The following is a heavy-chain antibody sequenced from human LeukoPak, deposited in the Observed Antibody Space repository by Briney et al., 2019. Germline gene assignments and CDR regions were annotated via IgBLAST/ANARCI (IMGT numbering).Heavy chain of an antibody. V-gene: IGHV1-18*01. CDR3: ARMGDTIFGVVTYYGMDV. CDR1: GYTFTSYG. Sequence: ASVKVSCKASGYTFTSYGISWVRQAPGQGLEWMGWISAYNGNTSYAQKLQGRVTMTTDTSTSTAYMELRSLRSDDTAVYYCARMGDTIFGVVTYYGMDVWGQGTTVTVSS. CDR2: ISAYNGNT. J-gene: IGHJ6*02. D-gene: IGHD3-3*01.